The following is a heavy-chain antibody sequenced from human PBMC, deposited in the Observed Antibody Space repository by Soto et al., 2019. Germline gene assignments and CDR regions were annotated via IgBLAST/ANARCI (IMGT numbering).Heavy chain of an antibody. J-gene: IGHJ6*02. Sequence: QVQLVQSGAEVKKPGSSVKVSCKASGGTFSSYAISWVRQAPGQGLEWMGGIIPIFGTANYAQKFQGRVTITADESTSTAYMELSSLRSEDTAVYYCASKDPHIVVVTAPLGDYYYGMDVWGQGTTVTVSS. CDR3: ASKDPHIVVVTAPLGDYYYGMDV. CDR2: IIPIFGTA. V-gene: IGHV1-69*01. D-gene: IGHD2-21*02. CDR1: GGTFSSYA.